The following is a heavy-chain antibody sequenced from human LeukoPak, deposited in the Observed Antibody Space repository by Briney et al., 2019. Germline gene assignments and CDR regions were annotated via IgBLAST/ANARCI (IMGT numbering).Heavy chain of an antibody. V-gene: IGHV3-23*01. CDR1: GFTFSSYV. CDR3: AELGITMIGGV. D-gene: IGHD3-10*02. CDR2: ISGSGGST. J-gene: IGHJ6*04. Sequence: GGSLRLSCAVSGFTFSSYVMSWVRQAPGKGLEWVSAISGSGGSTYYADSVKGRFTISRDNAKNSLYLQMNSLRAEDTAVYYCAELGITMIGGVWGKGTTVTISS.